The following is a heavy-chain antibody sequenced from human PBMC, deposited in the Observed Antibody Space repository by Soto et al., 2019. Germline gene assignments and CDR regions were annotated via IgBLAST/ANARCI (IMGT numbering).Heavy chain of an antibody. Sequence: GGSLRLSCAASGFTFSGSAMHWVRQASGKGLEWVGRIRSKANSYATAYAASVKGRFTISRDDSKNTAYLQMNSLKTEDTAVYYCTRPYDILTGPNGNYYYGMDVWGQGTTVTVSS. CDR2: IRSKANSYAT. J-gene: IGHJ6*02. D-gene: IGHD3-9*01. V-gene: IGHV3-73*01. CDR3: TRPYDILTGPNGNYYYGMDV. CDR1: GFTFSGSA.